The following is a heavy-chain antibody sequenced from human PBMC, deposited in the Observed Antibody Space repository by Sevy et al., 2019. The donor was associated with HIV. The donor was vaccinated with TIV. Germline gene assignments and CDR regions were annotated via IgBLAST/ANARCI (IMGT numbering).Heavy chain of an antibody. CDR3: AKDQAKPSALVVVAATPDY. CDR2: ISYDGSNK. D-gene: IGHD2-15*01. V-gene: IGHV3-30*18. CDR1: GFTFSSYG. Sequence: GGSLRLSCAASGFTFSSYGMHWVRQAPGKGLEWVAVISYDGSNKYYADSVKGRLTISRDNSKNTLYLQMNSLRAEDTAVYYCAKDQAKPSALVVVAATPDYWGQGTLVTVSS. J-gene: IGHJ4*02.